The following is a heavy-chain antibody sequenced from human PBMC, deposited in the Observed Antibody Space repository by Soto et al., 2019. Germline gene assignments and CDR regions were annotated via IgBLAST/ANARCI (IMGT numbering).Heavy chain of an antibody. CDR3: AGSFKYGSGTFDAFDI. CDR2: IIPIFGTA. J-gene: IGHJ3*02. Sequence: SMKVSCKSSGATFSSYAISWVRQATGQGLEWMGGIIPIFGTANYAEKFRGRVSITADESTSTAYVELSSLRSEDTAVYYCAGSFKYGSGTFDAFDIWGQGTMVTVSS. CDR1: GATFSSYA. D-gene: IGHD3-10*01. V-gene: IGHV1-69*01.